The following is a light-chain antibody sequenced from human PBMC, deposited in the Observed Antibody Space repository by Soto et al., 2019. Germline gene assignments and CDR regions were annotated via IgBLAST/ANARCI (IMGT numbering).Light chain of an antibody. Sequence: QSALTQPASVSGSPGQSITISCTGTSSDVGSNNFVSWYQQHPGKAPKLMIYEVNNRPSGVSNRFSGSKSGNTASLTISGLQAEDESDYYCSSYTGSITLFGGGTKVTVL. CDR1: SSDVGSNNF. V-gene: IGLV2-14*01. CDR2: EVN. CDR3: SSYTGSITL. J-gene: IGLJ2*01.